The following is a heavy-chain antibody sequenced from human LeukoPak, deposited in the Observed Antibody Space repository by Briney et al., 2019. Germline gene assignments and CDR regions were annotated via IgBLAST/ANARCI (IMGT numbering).Heavy chain of an antibody. D-gene: IGHD1-26*01. V-gene: IGHV1-69*13. Sequence: SVKVSCKASGGTFSSYAISWVRQAPGQGLEWMGGIIPIFGTANYAQKFQGRVTITADESTSTAYMELSSLRSEDTAVYYCARDPHSGSYEAAGDYWGQGTLVTVSS. CDR2: IIPIFGTA. J-gene: IGHJ4*02. CDR1: GGTFSSYA. CDR3: ARDPHSGSYEAAGDY.